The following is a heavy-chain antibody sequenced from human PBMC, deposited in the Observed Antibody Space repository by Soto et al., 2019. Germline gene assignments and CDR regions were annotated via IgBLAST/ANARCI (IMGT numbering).Heavy chain of an antibody. V-gene: IGHV4-39*01. CDR2: IYYSGST. CDR3: ASYYGYYYYYYMDV. J-gene: IGHJ6*03. CDR1: GGSISSSSYY. Sequence: SETLSLTCTVSGGSISSSSYYWGWIRQPPGKGLEWIGSIYYSGSTYYNPSLKSRVTISVDTSKNQFSLKLSSVTAADTAVYYCASYYGYYYYYYMDVWGKGTTVTVSS. D-gene: IGHD3-10*01.